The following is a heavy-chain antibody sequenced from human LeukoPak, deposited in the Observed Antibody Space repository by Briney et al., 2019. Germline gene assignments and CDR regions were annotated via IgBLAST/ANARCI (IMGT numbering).Heavy chain of an antibody. D-gene: IGHD5-24*01. J-gene: IGHJ4*02. Sequence: SETLSLTCTVSGGSISNNSYYWGWIRQPPGKGLEWIGTIYYSGSTYYNPSLKSRVTISVDTSKNQFSLKLSSVTAADTAVYYCAKDARDGYNPFGYWGQGTLVTVSS. CDR1: GGSISNNSYY. CDR3: AKDARDGYNPFGY. CDR2: IYYSGST. V-gene: IGHV4-39*01.